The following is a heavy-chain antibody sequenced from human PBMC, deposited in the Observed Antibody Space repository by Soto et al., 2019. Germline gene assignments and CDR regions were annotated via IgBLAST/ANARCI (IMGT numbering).Heavy chain of an antibody. CDR1: GFTFSSYA. V-gene: IGHV3-30-3*01. CDR2: ISYDGSNK. J-gene: IGHJ6*02. CDR3: AGPKGKYQLLPLDV. D-gene: IGHD2-2*01. Sequence: QVQLVESGGGVVQPGRSLRLSCAASGFTFSSYAMHWVRQAPGKGLEWVAVISYDGSNKYYADSVKGRFTISRDNSKNPVYLQKKRLRAGETAVYYWAGPKGKYQLLPLDVWGQGTTVTVSS.